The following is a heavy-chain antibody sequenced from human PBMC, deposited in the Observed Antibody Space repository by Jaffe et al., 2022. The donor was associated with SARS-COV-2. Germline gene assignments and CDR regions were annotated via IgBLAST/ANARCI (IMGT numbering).Heavy chain of an antibody. D-gene: IGHD3-10*01. V-gene: IGHV4-39*02. CDR3: ARGSSRFDS. J-gene: IGHJ5*01. CDR1: GVSLSNTDYY. Sequence: QLQLQESGPGLVKPSETLSLTCSVSGVSLSNTDYYWAWIRQPPGKGLEWVGSVYFNGNAYYNPSLNSRVTISIDKSKNYFTLRLTSVAAADTAVYYCARGSSRFDSWGQGTLVTVPS. CDR2: VYFNGNA.